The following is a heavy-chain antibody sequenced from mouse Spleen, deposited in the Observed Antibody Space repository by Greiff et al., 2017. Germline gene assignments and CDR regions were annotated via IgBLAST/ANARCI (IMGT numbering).Heavy chain of an antibody. D-gene: IGHD4-1*01. CDR3: ARSGGTDWYFDV. V-gene: IGHV1-61*01. CDR2: IYPSDSET. Sequence: VQLQQPGAELVRPGSSVKLSCKASGYTFTSYWMDWVKQRPGQGLEWIGNIYPSDSETHYNQKFKDKATLTVDKSSSTAYMQLSSLTSEDSAVYYCARSGGTDWYFDVWGAGTTVTVSS. CDR1: GYTFTSYW. J-gene: IGHJ1*01.